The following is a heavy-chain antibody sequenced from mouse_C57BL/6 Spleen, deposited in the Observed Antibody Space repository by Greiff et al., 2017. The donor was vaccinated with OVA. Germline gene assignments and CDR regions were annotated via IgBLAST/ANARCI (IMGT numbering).Heavy chain of an antibody. V-gene: IGHV1-9*01. CDR3: ANFYYDYDEGTWFAY. D-gene: IGHD2-4*01. J-gene: IGHJ3*01. CDR2: ILPGSGST. CDR1: GYTFTGYW. Sequence: QVQLQQSGAELMKPGASVKLSCKATGYTFTGYWIEWVKQRPGHGLEWIGEILPGSGSTNYNEKFKGKATFTAATSSNTAYMQLSSLTTEDSAIYYCANFYYDYDEGTWFAYWGQGTLVTVSA.